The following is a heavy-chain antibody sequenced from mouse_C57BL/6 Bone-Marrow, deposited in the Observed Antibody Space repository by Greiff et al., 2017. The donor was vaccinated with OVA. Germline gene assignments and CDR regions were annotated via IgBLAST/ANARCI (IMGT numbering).Heavy chain of an antibody. CDR1: GYTFTSYW. Sequence: QVQLQQSGAELAKPGASVKLSCKASGYTFTSYWMHWVKQRPGQGLEWIGYINPSSGYTKYNQKFKDKATLTADKSSSTAYMQLSSLTSEDSAVXYCARTSSVGPLAFWGQGTLVTVSA. CDR3: ARTSSVGPLAF. D-gene: IGHD2-10*02. V-gene: IGHV1-7*01. CDR2: INPSSGYT. J-gene: IGHJ3*01.